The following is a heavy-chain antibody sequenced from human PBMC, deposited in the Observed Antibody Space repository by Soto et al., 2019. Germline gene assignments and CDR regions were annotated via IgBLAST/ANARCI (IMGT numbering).Heavy chain of an antibody. CDR3: ARDGTPPRFMEKKYYNYVSGLDA. Sequence: QMQLVESGGGVVQPGGSLGLSCASSGFTFSFYGMNWVRQPPGKGLEWVAIIRYDGTSKFYAGSVKGRFTISRDNSKTTLFLEMNRLRADDRDVYYCARDGTPPRFMEKKYYNYVSGLDAWGQGPRVLVSS. J-gene: IGHJ6*02. D-gene: IGHD3-3*01. CDR2: IRYDGTSK. V-gene: IGHV3-33*01. CDR1: GFTFSFYG.